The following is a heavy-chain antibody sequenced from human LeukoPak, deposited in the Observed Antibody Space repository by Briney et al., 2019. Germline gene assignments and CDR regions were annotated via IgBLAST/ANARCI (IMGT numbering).Heavy chain of an antibody. CDR3: ARGDPHADL. CDR1: GGSISSSGYY. V-gene: IGHV3-11*04. Sequence: LSLTCTVSGGSISSSGYYWGWVRQAPGKGLEWIADITISGHTKNYADSVKGRFSISRDNARTSLYLQMHSLRVEDTGVYYCARGDPHADLWGQGTLVTVSS. CDR2: ITISGHTK. J-gene: IGHJ5*02. D-gene: IGHD5-24*01.